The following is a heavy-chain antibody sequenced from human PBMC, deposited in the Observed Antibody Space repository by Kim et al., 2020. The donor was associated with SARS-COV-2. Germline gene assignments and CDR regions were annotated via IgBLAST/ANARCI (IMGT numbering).Heavy chain of an antibody. D-gene: IGHD6-19*01. CDR3: ARDSIAVAGTLQKYYYYYGMDV. CDR1: GYTFTSYY. V-gene: IGHV1-46*01. CDR2: IKPSGGST. J-gene: IGHJ6*02. Sequence: ASVKVSCKASGYTFTSYYMHWVRQAPGQGLEWMGIIKPSGGSTSYAQKFQGRVTMTRDTSTSTVYMELSSLRSEDTAVYYCARDSIAVAGTLQKYYYYYGMDVWGQGTTVTVSS.